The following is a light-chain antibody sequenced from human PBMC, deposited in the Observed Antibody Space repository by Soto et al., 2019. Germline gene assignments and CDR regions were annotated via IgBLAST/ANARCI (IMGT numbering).Light chain of an antibody. V-gene: IGKV1-33*01. CDR1: QDITNH. CDR3: QQYDILLT. CDR2: DAS. Sequence: DIQMTQSPSSLSGSVGDRVTITCQASQDITNHLNWYQQKPGKAPKLLIYDASNLQTGVPSRFSGSGSGTDFTFTISGLQPEDIATFYCQQYDILLTFGGGTKVDIK. J-gene: IGKJ4*01.